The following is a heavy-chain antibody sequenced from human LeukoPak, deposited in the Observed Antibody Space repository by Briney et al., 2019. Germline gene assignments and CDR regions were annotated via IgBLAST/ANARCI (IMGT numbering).Heavy chain of an antibody. Sequence: HAGGSLRLSCAASGFTVSSNYMGWVRQAPGRGLEWVSVFYSGDNTYYADSVKGRFTISRDSSKNTLFLQMNSLRVEDTAVYFCARGFTLEYWGQGTLVTVSS. CDR3: ARGFTLEY. D-gene: IGHD1-1*01. CDR2: FYSGDNT. CDR1: GFTVSSNY. V-gene: IGHV3-66*01. J-gene: IGHJ4*02.